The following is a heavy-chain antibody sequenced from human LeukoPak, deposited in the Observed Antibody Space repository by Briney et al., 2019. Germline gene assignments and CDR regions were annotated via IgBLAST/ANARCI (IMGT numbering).Heavy chain of an antibody. D-gene: IGHD4-17*01. Sequence: ASVKVSCKASGYTFTSYYMHWVRQAPGQGLEWMGIINPSGGSTSYAQKFRGRVTMTRDTSTSTVYMELSSLRSEDTAVYYCARDLRWTRYGDSNGWIDAFDIWGQGTMVTVSS. CDR2: INPSGGST. CDR3: ARDLRWTRYGDSNGWIDAFDI. CDR1: GYTFTSYY. J-gene: IGHJ3*02. V-gene: IGHV1-46*01.